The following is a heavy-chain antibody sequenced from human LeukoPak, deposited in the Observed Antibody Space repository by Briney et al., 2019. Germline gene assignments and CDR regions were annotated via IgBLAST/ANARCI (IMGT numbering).Heavy chain of an antibody. CDR3: AKDLLGAEWEPPKLPGAFDI. CDR1: GFTFSSYS. D-gene: IGHD1-26*01. CDR2: ISSSSSYI. Sequence: PGGSLRLSCAASGFTFSSYSMNWVRQAPGKGLEWVSSISSSSSYIYYADSVKGRFTISRDNAKNSLYLQMNSLRAEDTALYYCAKDLLGAEWEPPKLPGAFDIWGQGTMVTVSS. V-gene: IGHV3-21*04. J-gene: IGHJ3*02.